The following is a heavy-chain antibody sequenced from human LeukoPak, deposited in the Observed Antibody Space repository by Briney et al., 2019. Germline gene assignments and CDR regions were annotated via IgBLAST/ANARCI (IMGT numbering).Heavy chain of an antibody. CDR3: ARGTLGYCSGGSCPAYYYYGMDV. V-gene: IGHV3-21*01. CDR2: ISSSSSYI. Sequence: PGGSLRLSCAASGFTFSSYSMNWVRQAPGKGLEWVSSISSSSSYIYYADSVKGRFTISRDNAKNSLYLQMNSLRAEDTAVYYCARGTLGYCSGGSCPAYYYYGMDVWGQGTTVTVSS. D-gene: IGHD2-15*01. CDR1: GFTFSSYS. J-gene: IGHJ6*02.